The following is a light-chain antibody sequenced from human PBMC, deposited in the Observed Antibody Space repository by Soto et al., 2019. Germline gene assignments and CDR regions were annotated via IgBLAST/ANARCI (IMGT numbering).Light chain of an antibody. CDR3: QSYDSSVVV. CDR1: SGSIASNY. J-gene: IGLJ2*01. Sequence: FMLTQPHSVSESPGKTVTISCTRSSGSIASNYVQWYQQRPGSAPTTVIYEDNRRPSGVPDRFSGSIDSSSNSASLTISGLKTEDEADYYCQSYDSSVVVFGGGTKLTVL. V-gene: IGLV6-57*03. CDR2: EDN.